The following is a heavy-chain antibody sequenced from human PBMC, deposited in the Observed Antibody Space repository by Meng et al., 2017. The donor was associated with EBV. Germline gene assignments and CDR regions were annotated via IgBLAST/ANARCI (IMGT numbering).Heavy chain of an antibody. CDR1: EFTFISAW. D-gene: IGHD1-26*01. V-gene: IGHV3-15*01. CDR2: IRSQVDGRTA. J-gene: IGHJ4*02. CDR3: TTDEGGSRF. Sequence: EVELGGCGGGLVKPGESLKLSCAASEFTFISAWMNWVRQAPGKGLEWVGRIRSQVDGRTADYSAPVKGRFTISRDDSKHTLYLQMNSLKIEDSAVYYCTTDEGGSRFWGQGTLVTVSS.